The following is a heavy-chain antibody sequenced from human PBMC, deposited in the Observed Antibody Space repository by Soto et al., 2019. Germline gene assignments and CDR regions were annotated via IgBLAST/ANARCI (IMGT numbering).Heavy chain of an antibody. CDR3: ASGRGYSSSSIDY. CDR2: IWYDGSNK. CDR1: GFTFSSYA. D-gene: IGHD6-6*01. J-gene: IGHJ4*02. Sequence: WGSLLLSCAASGFTFSSYAMHLVRQAPGKGLEWVAVIWYDGSNKYYADSVKGRFTISRDNSKNTLYLQMNSLRVEDTAVYYCASGRGYSSSSIDYWGQGTMVTVSS. V-gene: IGHV3-33*01.